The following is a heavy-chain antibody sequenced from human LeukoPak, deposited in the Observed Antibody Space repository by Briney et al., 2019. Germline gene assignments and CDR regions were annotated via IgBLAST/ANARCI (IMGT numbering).Heavy chain of an antibody. CDR1: GGTFSSYA. CDR2: IIPIFGTA. D-gene: IGHD6-19*01. CDR3: ARAIAVAAMKAVFDY. V-gene: IGHV1-69*05. Sequence: SVKVSCKASGGTFSSYAISWVRQAPGQGLEWMGRIIPIFGTANYAQKFQGRVTITTDESTSTAYMELSSLRSEDMAVYYCARAIAVAAMKAVFDYWGQGTLVTVSS. J-gene: IGHJ4*02.